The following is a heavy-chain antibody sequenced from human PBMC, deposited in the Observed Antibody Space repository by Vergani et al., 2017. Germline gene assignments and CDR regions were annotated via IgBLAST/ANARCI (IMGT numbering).Heavy chain of an antibody. CDR3: AKARISGYGDYVGAFDI. V-gene: IGHV3-30*18. D-gene: IGHD4-17*01. J-gene: IGHJ3*02. CDR1: GFTFSSYG. CDR2: ISYDGSNK. Sequence: QVQLVESGGGVVQPGRSLRLSCAASGFTFSSYGMHWVRQAPGKGLEWVAVISYDGSNKYYADSVKGRFTISRDNSKNTLYLQMNSLRAEDTAVYYCAKARISGYGDYVGAFDIWGQGTMVTVSS.